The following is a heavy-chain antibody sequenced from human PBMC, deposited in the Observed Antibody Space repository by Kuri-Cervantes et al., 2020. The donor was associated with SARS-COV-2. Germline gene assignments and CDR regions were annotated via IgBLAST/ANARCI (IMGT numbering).Heavy chain of an antibody. CDR3: ALHGGYYSLFFDY. Sequence: ASVKVSCKASGYTFSTYDINWVRQASGQGLEWMGWMNPDTGNSGYAQNFRGRVTMTRDTSTSTAYMELSSLRSEDTAVYYCALHGGYYSLFFDYWGQGPLVTVSS. J-gene: IGHJ4*02. D-gene: IGHD3-22*01. CDR2: MNPDTGNS. V-gene: IGHV1-8*02. CDR1: GYTFSTYD.